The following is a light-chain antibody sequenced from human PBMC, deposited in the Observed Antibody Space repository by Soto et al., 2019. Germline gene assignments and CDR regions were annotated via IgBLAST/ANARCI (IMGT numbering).Light chain of an antibody. CDR3: QQSYSTLALT. CDR1: QSISSY. CDR2: AAS. J-gene: IGKJ4*01. V-gene: IGKV1-39*01. Sequence: DIQMTQSPSSLSASVGDRVTITCRASQSISSYLNWYQQKPGKAPKLLIYAASSLQSGVPSRFSGSGSGTDFTLTISSLQPDDFATYYCQQSYSTLALTFGGGTQVEIK.